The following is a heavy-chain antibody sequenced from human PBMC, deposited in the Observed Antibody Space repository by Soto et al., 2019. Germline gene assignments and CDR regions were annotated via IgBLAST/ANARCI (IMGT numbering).Heavy chain of an antibody. D-gene: IGHD6-25*01. CDR1: GGSIISTYY. Sequence: SETLSLTCTVSGGSIISTYYWGWIRQPPGKGLEWIGSLHYSGSTYYSPSLKSRVTISVDTSKNQFSLELSSVTAADTAVYYCARRPEGGSPFITGVDHWGQGTLVTVSS. CDR2: LHYSGST. V-gene: IGHV4-39*01. CDR3: ARRPEGGSPFITGVDH. J-gene: IGHJ4*02.